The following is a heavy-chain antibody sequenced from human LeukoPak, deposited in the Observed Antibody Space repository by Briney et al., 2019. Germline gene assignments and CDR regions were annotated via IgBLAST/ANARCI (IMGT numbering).Heavy chain of an antibody. CDR1: GGTFSSYA. V-gene: IGHV1-69*13. J-gene: IGHJ5*02. Sequence: GASVKVSCKASGGTFSSYAISWVRQAPGQGLEWMGGIIPIIGTANYAQKFQGRVTITADESTSTAYMELSSLRSEDTAVYYCAVDYYDSSGYPKPNWFDPWGQGTLVTVSS. CDR3: AVDYYDSSGYPKPNWFDP. CDR2: IIPIIGTA. D-gene: IGHD3-22*01.